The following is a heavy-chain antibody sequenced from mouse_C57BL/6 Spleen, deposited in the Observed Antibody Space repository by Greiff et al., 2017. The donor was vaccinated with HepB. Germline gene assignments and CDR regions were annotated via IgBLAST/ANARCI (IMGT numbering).Heavy chain of an antibody. CDR3: ARGAQASTSYAMDY. V-gene: IGHV1-39*01. Sequence: EVQLQQSGPELVKPGASVKISCKASGYSFTDYNMNWVKQSNGKSLEWIGVINPNYGTTSYNQKFKGKATLTVDQSSSTAYMQLNSLTSEDSAVYDCARGAQASTSYAMDYWGQGTSVTVSS. J-gene: IGHJ4*01. CDR1: GYSFTDYN. CDR2: INPNYGTT. D-gene: IGHD3-2*02.